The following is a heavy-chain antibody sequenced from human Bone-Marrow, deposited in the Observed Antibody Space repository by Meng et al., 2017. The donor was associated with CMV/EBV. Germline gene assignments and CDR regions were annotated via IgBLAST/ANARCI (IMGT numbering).Heavy chain of an antibody. CDR3: ARVRFYDILTGYSSDYYYGMDV. D-gene: IGHD3-9*01. J-gene: IGHJ6*02. V-gene: IGHV1-46*01. CDR2: INPNGDRR. CDR1: GYTFTNYY. Sequence: ASVKVSCKASGYTFTNYYIQWVRQAPGQGLEWMGIINPNGDRRTYAQKFQDRVTMSAETSTSTIYMELSSLKSEDTAVYYCARVRFYDILTGYSSDYYYGMDVWGQGPAVTVSS.